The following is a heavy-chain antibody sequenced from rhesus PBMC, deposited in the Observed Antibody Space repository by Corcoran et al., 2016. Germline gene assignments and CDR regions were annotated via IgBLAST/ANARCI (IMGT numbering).Heavy chain of an antibody. D-gene: IGHD4-11*01. J-gene: IGHJ3*01. CDR3: AAPYDF. V-gene: IGHV4-80*01. CDR2: INGNSGRP. Sequence: QVQLQESGPGVVKPSETLSLTCAVSGASISNYWWGWIRQTPGKGLEWIGEINGNSGRPYYNPSLESRVTISRDASKNQCSLKLNSVTAADTAVYYCAAPYDFWGQGLRVTVSS. CDR1: GASISNYW.